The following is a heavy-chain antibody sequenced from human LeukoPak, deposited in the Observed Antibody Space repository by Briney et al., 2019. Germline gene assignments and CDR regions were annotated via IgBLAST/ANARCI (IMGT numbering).Heavy chain of an antibody. V-gene: IGHV1-18*01. CDR2: ISAYNGNT. Sequence: GASVKVSYKASGYTFTSYGISWVRQAPGQGLEWMGWISAYNGNTNYAQKLQGRVTMTTDTSTSTAYMELRSLRPDDTAVYYCARARTVGRAVAGTGAPKNNWFDPWGQGTLVTVSS. CDR3: ARARTVGRAVAGTGAPKNNWFDP. CDR1: GYTFTSYG. D-gene: IGHD6-19*01. J-gene: IGHJ5*02.